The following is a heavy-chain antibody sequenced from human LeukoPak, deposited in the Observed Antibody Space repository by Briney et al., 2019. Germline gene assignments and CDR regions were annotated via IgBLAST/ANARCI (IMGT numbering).Heavy chain of an antibody. Sequence: GSLRLSCAASGFTFSSYGMSWIRQPPGKGLEWIAYISSSGSPNYNPSLKSRVTISVDTSKNQFSLKLSSVTAADTALYYCARNKEGSGPAYYWGQGTLVTVSS. CDR1: GFTFSSYG. CDR3: ARNKEGSGPAYY. D-gene: IGHD3-10*01. CDR2: ISSSGSP. V-gene: IGHV4-59*01. J-gene: IGHJ4*02.